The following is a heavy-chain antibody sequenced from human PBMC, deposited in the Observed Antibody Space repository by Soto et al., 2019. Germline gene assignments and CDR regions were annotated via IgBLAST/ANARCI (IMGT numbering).Heavy chain of an antibody. J-gene: IGHJ3*02. V-gene: IGHV1-2*02. D-gene: IGHD3-3*01. Sequence: QLHLVQSGAVVKKPGASVTVSCSASGYPVTAYYMHWVRQAPGRGLEWMGGINPATGAAKYTQTFQGRVTITRDPSTSTVFMELSGLTSEDTAVFYCARGGGVGVAGSAAFDMWGQGTLVTVSS. CDR3: ARGGGVGVAGSAAFDM. CDR1: GYPVTAYY. CDR2: INPATGAA.